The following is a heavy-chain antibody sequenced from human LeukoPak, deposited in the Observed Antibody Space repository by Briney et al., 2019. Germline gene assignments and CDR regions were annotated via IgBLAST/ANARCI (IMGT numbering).Heavy chain of an antibody. CDR3: ARAFYGSGSPSWYYFDY. V-gene: IGHV3-20*04. D-gene: IGHD3-10*01. J-gene: IGHJ4*02. CDR1: GFTFDDYG. Sequence: GGSLRLSCAASGFTFDDYGMSWVRQVPGKGLDWVCGINWNGGSTGYADSVKGRFTISRDNAKNSLYLQMNSLRDEDTALYYCARAFYGSGSPSWYYFDYWGQGTRVTVSS. CDR2: INWNGGST.